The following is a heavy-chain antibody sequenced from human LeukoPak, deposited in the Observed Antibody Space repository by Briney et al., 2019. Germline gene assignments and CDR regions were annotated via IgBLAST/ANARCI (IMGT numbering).Heavy chain of an antibody. V-gene: IGHV4-39*07. D-gene: IGHD3-10*01. CDR1: GDSISHTGNY. CDR2: IYHSGST. Sequence: SETLSLTCTVSGDSISHTGNYWGWIRQLPGKGLEWIGSIYHSGSTYYNPSLKSRVTISVDTSKNQFSLKLSSVTAADTAVYYCARDRKTVTMVRGVIITYNWFDPWGQGTLVTVSS. CDR3: ARDRKTVTMVRGVIITYNWFDP. J-gene: IGHJ5*02.